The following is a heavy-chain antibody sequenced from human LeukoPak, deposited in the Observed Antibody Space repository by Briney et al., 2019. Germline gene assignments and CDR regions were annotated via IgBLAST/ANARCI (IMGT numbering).Heavy chain of an antibody. CDR3: AREISSWYRTEGRFDP. CDR2: IKQDGSEK. Sequence: GGSLRLSCAASGFTFSNAWMSWVRQAPGKGLEWVANIKQDGSEKYYVDSVRGRLTISRDNAKSSLYLQMNSLRAEDTAVYYCAREISSWYRTEGRFDPWGQGTLVTVSS. J-gene: IGHJ5*02. V-gene: IGHV3-7*01. D-gene: IGHD6-13*01. CDR1: GFTFSNAW.